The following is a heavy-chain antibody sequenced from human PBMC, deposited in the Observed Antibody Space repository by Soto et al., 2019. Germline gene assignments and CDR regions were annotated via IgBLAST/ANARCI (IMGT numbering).Heavy chain of an antibody. Sequence: QVQLQESGPGLVKPSQTLSLTCTVSGGSISSGDYYWSWIRQPPGKGLEWIGYIYYSGSTYYNPSLKSRLTISVDTSKNQLSLKLSSVTPADTAVYYCARARMTTVTDFDYWGQGTLVTVSS. D-gene: IGHD4-17*01. CDR1: GGSISSGDYY. CDR3: ARARMTTVTDFDY. V-gene: IGHV4-30-4*01. J-gene: IGHJ4*02. CDR2: IYYSGST.